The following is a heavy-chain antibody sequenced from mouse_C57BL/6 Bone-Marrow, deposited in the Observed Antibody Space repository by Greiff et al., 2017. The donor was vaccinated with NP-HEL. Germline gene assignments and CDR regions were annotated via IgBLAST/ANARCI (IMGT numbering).Heavy chain of an antibody. Sequence: VQLQQSGAELVRPGASVKLSCTASGFNITDYYMHWVKQRPDQGLEWIGRIDPEDGDTDYAPPFQGKATMTADTSSNTAYLQLSSLTSEDTAVYYCATLNTSEVGKGGQGNTLTVSA. J-gene: IGHJ2*01. CDR1: GFNITDYY. CDR3: ATLNTSEVGK. D-gene: IGHD1-1*01. V-gene: IGHV14-1*01. CDR2: IDPEDGDT.